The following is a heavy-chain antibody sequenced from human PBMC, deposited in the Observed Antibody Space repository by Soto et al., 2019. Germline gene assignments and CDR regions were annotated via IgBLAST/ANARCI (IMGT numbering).Heavy chain of an antibody. J-gene: IGHJ3*02. CDR2: TYYRSKWFY. CDR1: GDSVSSNSAA. Sequence: QVQLQQSGPGLVKPSQTLSLTCAISGDSVSSNSAAWNWIRQSPSGNLEWLGRTYYRSKWFYDYAVSLRSRITINPHTCKNQVSLRLNSVTPEDSAVYYCVRELCANWNPQMALHIWGQGTMVTVSS. V-gene: IGHV6-1*01. D-gene: IGHD1-20*01. CDR3: VRELCANWNPQMALHI.